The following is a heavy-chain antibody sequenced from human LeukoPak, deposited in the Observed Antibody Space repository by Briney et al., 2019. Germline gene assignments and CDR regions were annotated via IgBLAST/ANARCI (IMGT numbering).Heavy chain of an antibody. CDR3: AREEALGSGSFDY. J-gene: IGHJ4*02. CDR1: GGSFSGYY. Sequence: MPSETLSLTCAVYGGSFSGYYWSWIRQPPGKGLEWIGEINHSGSTNYNPSLKSRVTISVDTSKNQFSLKLSSVTAADTAVYYCAREEALGSGSFDYWGQGTLVTVSS. V-gene: IGHV4-34*01. CDR2: INHSGST. D-gene: IGHD1-26*01.